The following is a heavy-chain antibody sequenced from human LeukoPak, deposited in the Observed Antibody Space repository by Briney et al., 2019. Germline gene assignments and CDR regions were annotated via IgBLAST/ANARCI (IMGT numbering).Heavy chain of an antibody. CDR2: IKEDGSEK. J-gene: IGHJ6*03. CDR1: GFTFSSYW. D-gene: IGHD6-13*01. V-gene: IGHV3-7*03. Sequence: PGGSLRLSCAASGFTFSSYWMTWVRQAPGKGLEWVANIKEDGSEKYYVDSVKGRFTTSRDNAKNTLYLQMNSLRAEDTAVYYCAKDSSSWTAYYYYYYMDVWGKGTTVTISS. CDR3: AKDSSSWTAYYYYYYMDV.